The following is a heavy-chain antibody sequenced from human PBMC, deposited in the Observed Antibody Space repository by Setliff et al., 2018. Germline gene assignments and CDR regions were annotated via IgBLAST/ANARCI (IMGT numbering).Heavy chain of an antibody. CDR3: ARDSALHSYHYDSSGYLDY. CDR2: VYYSGTT. CDR1: GGSISTYH. V-gene: IGHV4-59*01. D-gene: IGHD3-22*01. Sequence: PSETLSLTCSVSGGSISTYHWSWIRQTPVKGLEWIGYVYYSGTTNYNPLFKSRVTISVDRPKNQFSLKLSSVTAADTGVYYCARDSALHSYHYDSSGYLDYWGQGALVTAPQ. J-gene: IGHJ4*02.